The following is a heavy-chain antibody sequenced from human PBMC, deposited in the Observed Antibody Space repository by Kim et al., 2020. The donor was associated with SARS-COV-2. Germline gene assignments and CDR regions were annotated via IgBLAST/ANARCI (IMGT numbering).Heavy chain of an antibody. CDR3: ARGSMVTWFGELLAHNWFDP. V-gene: IGHV1-8*01. CDR1: GYTFTSYD. Sequence: ASVKVSCKASGYTFTSYDINWVRQATGQGLEWMGWMNPNSGNTGYAQKFQGRVTKTRNTSISTAYMELSSLRSEDTAVYYCARGSMVTWFGELLAHNWFDPWGQGTLVTVSS. CDR2: MNPNSGNT. D-gene: IGHD3-10*01. J-gene: IGHJ5*02.